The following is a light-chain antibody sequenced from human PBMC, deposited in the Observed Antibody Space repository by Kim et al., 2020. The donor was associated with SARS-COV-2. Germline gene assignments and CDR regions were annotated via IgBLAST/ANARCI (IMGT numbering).Light chain of an antibody. CDR3: AAWDDSLNGWV. J-gene: IGLJ3*02. V-gene: IGLV1-44*01. Sequence: GQRVTISCSGSSSNIGSNTVNWYQHLPGTAPKLLIYSYNQRPSGVPDRFSGSKSGTSASLAISGLQSEDEADYYCAAWDDSLNGWVFGGGTQLTVL. CDR1: SSNIGSNT. CDR2: SYN.